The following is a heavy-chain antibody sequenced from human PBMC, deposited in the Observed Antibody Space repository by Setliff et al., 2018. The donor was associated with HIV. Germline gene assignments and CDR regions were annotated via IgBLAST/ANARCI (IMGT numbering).Heavy chain of an antibody. CDR3: ARGQYGDELFDY. D-gene: IGHD4-17*01. J-gene: IGHJ4*02. V-gene: IGHV1-2*02. Sequence: WASVKVSCKASGYTFTNYYMHWVRQAPGQGLEWMGWINPNSGGTNYAQKFQGRVTMTRDTSISTVYMELSSLTSDDTAVYYCARGQYGDELFDYWGQGTLVTVSS. CDR2: INPNSGGT. CDR1: GYTFTNYY.